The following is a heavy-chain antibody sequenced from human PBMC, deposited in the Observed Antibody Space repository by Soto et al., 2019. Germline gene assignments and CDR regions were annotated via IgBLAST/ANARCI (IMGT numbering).Heavy chain of an antibody. J-gene: IGHJ6*02. CDR3: ARFKYCYGMDV. CDR1: GGSISSGGYS. CDR2: IYHSGST. Sequence: QLQLQESGSGLVKPSQTLSLTCAVSGGSISSGGYSWSWIRQPPGKGLEWIGYIYHSGSTYYNPHLKGRVTIAVDRSKVQFSLKLSSVTAADTAVYYCARFKYCYGMDVWGQGTTVTVSS. V-gene: IGHV4-30-2*01. D-gene: IGHD2-8*02.